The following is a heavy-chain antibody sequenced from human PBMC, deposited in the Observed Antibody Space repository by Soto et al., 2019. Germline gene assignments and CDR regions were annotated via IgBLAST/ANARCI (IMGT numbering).Heavy chain of an antibody. Sequence: GASVKVSCKASGGTFSSYAISWVLQAPGQGLEWMGGIIPIFGTANYAQKFQGRVTITADESTSTAYMELSSLRSEDTAVYYCARDLLLLSSNNHYYHSRNWVDDAFDIWGQGTMVTVSS. V-gene: IGHV1-69*13. CDR3: ARDLLLLSSNNHYYHSRNWVDDAFDI. D-gene: IGHD3-22*01. J-gene: IGHJ3*02. CDR2: IIPIFGTA. CDR1: GGTFSSYA.